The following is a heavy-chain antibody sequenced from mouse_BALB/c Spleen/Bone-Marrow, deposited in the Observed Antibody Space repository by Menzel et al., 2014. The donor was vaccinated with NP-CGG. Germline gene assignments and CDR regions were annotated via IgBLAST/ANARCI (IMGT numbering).Heavy chain of an antibody. CDR2: ISSGGSYT. CDR1: GFTFXSYG. J-gene: IGHJ4*01. Sequence: EVHLVESGGDLVKPGGSLKLSCAASGFTFXSYGMSWVRQAPDKRLEWVATISSGGSYTYYPDSVKGRFTISRDNAKNTLYLQMSSLKSEDTAMYYCARHRDAMDYWGQGTSVTVSS. CDR3: ARHRDAMDY. V-gene: IGHV5-6*01. D-gene: IGHD3-3*01.